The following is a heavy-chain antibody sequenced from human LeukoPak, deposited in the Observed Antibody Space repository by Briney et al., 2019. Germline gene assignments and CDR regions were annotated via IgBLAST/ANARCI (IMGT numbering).Heavy chain of an antibody. J-gene: IGHJ4*02. V-gene: IGHV4-39*01. D-gene: IGHD3-3*01. Sequence: SETLSLTCNVSGGSISSCSYYWGWIRQPPGKGLEWIGSNYYSGSTYYNPSRKSRVTIYVDTSKNQLSLKLSSVTAADTAVYYCAGARDDFWSGYYTPPRYFDYWGQGTLVTVSS. CDR3: AGARDDFWSGYYTPPRYFDY. CDR1: GGSISSCSYY. CDR2: NYYSGST.